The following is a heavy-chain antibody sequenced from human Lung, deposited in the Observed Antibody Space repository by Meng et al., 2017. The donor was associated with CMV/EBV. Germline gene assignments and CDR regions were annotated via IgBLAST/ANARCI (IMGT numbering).Heavy chain of an antibody. CDR2: ISTNTGTP. CDR3: ARGGNFDP. J-gene: IGHJ5*02. CDR1: GYTFSTYT. Sequence: QVQLLQSESEWQKPGASVKVSCKDSGYTFSTYTSNWVRQAHGRGLEWMGWISTNTGTPTFTQGFTGRFVFSLDTSVSTAYLQISSLKAEDTAVYYCARGGNFDPWGQGTLVTVSS. D-gene: IGHD2/OR15-2a*01. V-gene: IGHV7-4-1*02.